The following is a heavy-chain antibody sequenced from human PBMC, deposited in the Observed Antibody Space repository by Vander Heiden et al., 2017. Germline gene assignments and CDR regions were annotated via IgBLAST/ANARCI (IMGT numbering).Heavy chain of an antibody. J-gene: IGHJ5*02. D-gene: IGHD6-19*01. CDR1: GYTFPGYY. CDR2: INPNSGGT. Sequence: QVQLVQSGAEVKKPGASVKVSCKASGYTFPGYYMHWVRQAPGQGLEWMGWINPNSGGTNYAQKFQGRVTMTRDTSISTAYMELSRLRSDDTAVYYCARDEGGRIAVAGYNWFDPWGQGTLVTVSS. CDR3: ARDEGGRIAVAGYNWFDP. V-gene: IGHV1-2*02.